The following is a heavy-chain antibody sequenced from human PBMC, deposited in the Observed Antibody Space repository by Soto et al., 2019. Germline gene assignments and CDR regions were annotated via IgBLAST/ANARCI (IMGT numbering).Heavy chain of an antibody. CDR3: ARQTSVRGANWFDP. CDR2: IYYSGST. Sequence: PSETLSLTCTVSGGSVSSGSYYWSWIRQPPGKGLEWIGYIYYSGSTNYNPSLKSRVTISVDTSKNQFSLKLSSVTAADTAVYYCARQTSVRGANWFDPWGQGTLVTVSS. D-gene: IGHD3-10*01. J-gene: IGHJ5*02. CDR1: GGSVSSGSYY. V-gene: IGHV4-61*01.